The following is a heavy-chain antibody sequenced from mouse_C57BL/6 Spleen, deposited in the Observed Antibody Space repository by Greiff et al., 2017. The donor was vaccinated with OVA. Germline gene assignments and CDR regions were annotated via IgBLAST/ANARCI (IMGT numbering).Heavy chain of an antibody. CDR2: INPNNGGT. CDR1: GYTFTDYN. V-gene: IGHV1-18*01. CDR3: ARWAGSSYDWYFDV. J-gene: IGHJ1*03. D-gene: IGHD1-1*01. Sequence: VQLQQSGPELVKPGASVKIPCKASGYTFTDYNMDWVKQSHGKSLEWIGDINPNNGGTIYNQKFKGKATLTVDKSSSTAYMELRSLTSEDTAVYYCARWAGSSYDWYFDVWGTGTTVTVSS.